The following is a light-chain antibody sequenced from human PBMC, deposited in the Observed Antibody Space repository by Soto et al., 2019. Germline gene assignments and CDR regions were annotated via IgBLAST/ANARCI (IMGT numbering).Light chain of an antibody. Sequence: QSALTQPASVSGSPGESITISCTGTSSDVGGYNYVSWYQQHPGKAPKLMISEVSNRPSGVSNRFSGSKSCNTASLAISGLQAEDEADYYCTSYTSSSTWVFGGGTKLTVL. CDR3: TSYTSSSTWV. CDR2: EVS. J-gene: IGLJ3*02. CDR1: SSDVGGYNY. V-gene: IGLV2-14*01.